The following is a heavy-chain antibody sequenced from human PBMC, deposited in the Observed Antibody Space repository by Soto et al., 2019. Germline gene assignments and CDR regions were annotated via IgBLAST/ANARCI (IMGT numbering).Heavy chain of an antibody. CDR3: AHKGPEDWPLDY. CDR1: GFSLSTSGVG. J-gene: IGHJ4*02. V-gene: IGHV2-5*02. CDR2: IYWDDSK. D-gene: IGHD3-9*01. Sequence: QITLKESGPTLVRPTQTLTLTCAFSGFSLSTSGVGVGWISQPPGKALEWLAVIYWDDSKHYSPSLRSRLTITKDTSKNQVVLTMTNMDPMDTGTYYCAHKGPEDWPLDYWGQGTLVTVSS.